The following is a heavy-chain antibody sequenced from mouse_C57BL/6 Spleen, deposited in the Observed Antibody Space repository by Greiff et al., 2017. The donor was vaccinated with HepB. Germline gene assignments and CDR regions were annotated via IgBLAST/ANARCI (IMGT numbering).Heavy chain of an antibody. V-gene: IGHV5-17*01. J-gene: IGHJ4*01. CDR1: GFTISDYG. CDR2: ISSGSSTI. Sequence: EVQVVESGGGLVKPGGSLKLSCAASGFTISDYGMHWVRQAPEKGLEWVAYISSGSSTIYYADTVKGRFTISRDNAKNTLFLQMTSLRSEDTAMYYCARMGDYWGQGTSVTVSS. CDR3: ARMGDY.